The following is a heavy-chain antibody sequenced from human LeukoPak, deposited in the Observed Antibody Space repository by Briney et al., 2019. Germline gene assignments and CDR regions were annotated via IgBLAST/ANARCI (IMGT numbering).Heavy chain of an antibody. J-gene: IGHJ4*02. Sequence: PGGSLRLSCAASGFTFSSYAMHWVRQAPGKGLEWVAVISYGGSNKYYADSVKGRFTISRDNSKNTLYLQMNSLRAEDTAVYYCAKISCGGDCYKYYFDYWGQGTLVTVSS. D-gene: IGHD2-21*02. V-gene: IGHV3-30*04. CDR2: ISYGGSNK. CDR3: AKISCGGDCYKYYFDY. CDR1: GFTFSSYA.